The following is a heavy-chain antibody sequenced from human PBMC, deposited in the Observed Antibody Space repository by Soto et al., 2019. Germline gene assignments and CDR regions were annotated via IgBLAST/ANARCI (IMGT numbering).Heavy chain of an antibody. CDR1: GYTFTSYY. CDR3: ARTIVVVPAASPYYYYYGMDV. Sequence: GASVKVSCKASGYTFTSYYMQWVRQAPGQGLEWMGIINPSGGSTSYAQKFQGRVTMTRDTSTSTVYMELSSLRSEDTAVYYCARTIVVVPAASPYYYYYGMDVWGQGTTVTVYS. D-gene: IGHD2-2*01. CDR2: INPSGGST. J-gene: IGHJ6*02. V-gene: IGHV1-46*01.